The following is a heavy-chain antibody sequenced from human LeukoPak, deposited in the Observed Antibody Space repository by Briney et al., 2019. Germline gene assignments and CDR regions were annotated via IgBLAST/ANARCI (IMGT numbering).Heavy chain of an antibody. CDR2: INHSGST. CDR1: GGSFSGYY. Sequence: SETLSLTCAVYGGSFSGYYWSWIRQPPGKGLEWIGEINHSGSTNYNPSLKSRATISVDTSKNQFSLKLSSLTAADTAMYYCARREPHGDYGGKIRYYYYMDVWGKGTTITISS. J-gene: IGHJ6*03. V-gene: IGHV4-34*01. D-gene: IGHD4-23*01. CDR3: ARREPHGDYGGKIRYYYYMDV.